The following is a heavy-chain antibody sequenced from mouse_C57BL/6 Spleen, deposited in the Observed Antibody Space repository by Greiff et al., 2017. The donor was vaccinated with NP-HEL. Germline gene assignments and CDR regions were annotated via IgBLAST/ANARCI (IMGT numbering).Heavy chain of an antibody. J-gene: IGHJ3*01. CDR1: GYTFTDYN. CDR3: ARWGWEGGWFAY. V-gene: IGHV1-22*01. D-gene: IGHD3-3*01. Sequence: VQLQQSGPELVKPGASVKMSCTASGYTFTDYNMHWVKQSHGKSLEWIGYINPNNGGTSYNQKFKGKATLTVNKSSSTAYMELRSLTSEDSAVYYCARWGWEGGWFAYWGQGTLVTVSA. CDR2: INPNNGGT.